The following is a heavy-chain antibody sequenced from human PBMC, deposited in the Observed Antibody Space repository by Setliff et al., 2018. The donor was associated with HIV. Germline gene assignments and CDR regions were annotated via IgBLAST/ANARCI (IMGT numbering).Heavy chain of an antibody. CDR3: ARGDYYSYYMDV. CDR1: GGSVSSGSYY. J-gene: IGHJ6*03. Sequence: KPSETLSLTCTVSGGSVSSGSYYWSWIRQPPGKGLEWIGYIHYSGSTNYNPSLKSRVTISVDTSRNQFSLKLSSVTAADTAVYYCARGDYYSYYMDVWGKGTTVTVSS. V-gene: IGHV4-61*01. CDR2: IHYSGST.